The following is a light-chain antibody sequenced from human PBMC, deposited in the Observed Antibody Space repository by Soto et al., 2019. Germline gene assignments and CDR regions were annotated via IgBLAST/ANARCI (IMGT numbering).Light chain of an antibody. J-gene: IGKJ1*01. CDR3: QQYDSYRT. CDR1: QSVDSRF. Sequence: DIVLTQSPGTLYLSPGERATLSCRASQSVDSRFLAWYQQKPGQAPRLLMYGPSIRATCFPDRFSGSESGTDIALSIRRQEREDFAVYYCQQYDSYRTVGQGTKVEMK. V-gene: IGKV3-20*01. CDR2: GPS.